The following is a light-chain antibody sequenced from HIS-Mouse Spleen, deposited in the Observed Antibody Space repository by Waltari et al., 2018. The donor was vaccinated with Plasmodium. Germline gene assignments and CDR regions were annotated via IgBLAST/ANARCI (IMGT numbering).Light chain of an antibody. CDR2: WAS. J-gene: IGKJ2*01. V-gene: IGKV4-1*01. Sequence: DIVMTQSPDSLAVSLGERAPIHCKSSQSVLYSSNNKNYLAWYQQKPGQPPKLLIYWASTRESGVPDRFSGSGSGTDFTLTISSLQAEDVAVYCCQQYYSTPPYTFGQGTKLEIK. CDR3: QQYYSTPPYT. CDR1: QSVLYSSNNKNY.